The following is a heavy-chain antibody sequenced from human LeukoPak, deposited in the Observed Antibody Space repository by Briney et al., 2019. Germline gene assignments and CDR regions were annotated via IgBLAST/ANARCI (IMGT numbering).Heavy chain of an antibody. CDR2: ISSSGSTI. V-gene: IGHV3-11*04. J-gene: IGHJ4*02. D-gene: IGHD6-19*01. Sequence: GGSLRLSCAASGFTFSNAWMSWVRQAPGKGLEWVSYISSSGSTIYYADSVKGRFTISRDNAKNSLYLQMNSLRAEDTAMYYCARKSIAVAGPFDYWGQGTLVTVSS. CDR3: ARKSIAVAGPFDY. CDR1: GFTFSNAW.